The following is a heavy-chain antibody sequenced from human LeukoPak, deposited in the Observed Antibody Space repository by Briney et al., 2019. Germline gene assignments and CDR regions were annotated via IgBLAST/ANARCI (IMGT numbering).Heavy chain of an antibody. J-gene: IGHJ4*02. CDR2: ISGSGGST. V-gene: IGHV3-23*01. Sequence: GGSLRLSCAASGFTFSSYAMSWVGQAPGKGLEWVSAISGSGGSTYYADSVKGRFTISRDNSKNTLYLQMNSLRAEDTAVYYCSKSLLYGTNYLFDYWGQGTLVTVSS. D-gene: IGHD4/OR15-4a*01. CDR1: GFTFSSYA. CDR3: SKSLLYGTNYLFDY.